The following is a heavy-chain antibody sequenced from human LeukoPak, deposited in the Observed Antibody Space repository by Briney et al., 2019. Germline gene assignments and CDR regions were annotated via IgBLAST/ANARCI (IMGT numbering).Heavy chain of an antibody. J-gene: IGHJ6*03. D-gene: IGHD4-11*01. Sequence: SGGSLRLSCAASGFTFSSYWMHWVRQAPGKGLVWVSRINSGGSSTSYADSVKGRFTISRDNAKNTLYLQMNSLRAEDTAVYYCASLSVTTTPYYYYYMDVWGKGTTVTVSS. CDR2: INSGGSST. CDR3: ASLSVTTTPYYYYYMDV. V-gene: IGHV3-74*01. CDR1: GFTFSSYW.